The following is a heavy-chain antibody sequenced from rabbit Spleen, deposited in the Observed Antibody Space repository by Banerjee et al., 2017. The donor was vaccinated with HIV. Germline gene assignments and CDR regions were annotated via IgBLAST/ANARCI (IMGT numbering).Heavy chain of an antibody. J-gene: IGHJ4*01. V-gene: IGHV1S47*01. CDR1: GFDFSTYS. Sequence: QEQLVESGGGLVQPGGSLKLSCKASGFDFSTYSMSWVRQAPGKGLEWIGYIDPLFGSTYYANWVNGRFSISRENTQNTVYLQLNSLTAADTATYFCVRDQAGYVGFGPFYFNLWGQGTLVTVS. D-gene: IGHD4-2*01. CDR2: IDPLFGST. CDR3: VRDQAGYVGFGPFYFNL.